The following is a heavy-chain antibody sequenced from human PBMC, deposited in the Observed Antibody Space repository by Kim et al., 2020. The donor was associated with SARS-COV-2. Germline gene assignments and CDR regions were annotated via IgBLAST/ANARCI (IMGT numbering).Heavy chain of an antibody. V-gene: IGHV1-18*01. CDR2: ISTYNGVR. Sequence: ASVKVSCKASGYTFSNYGIAWVRQAPGQGLEWMGWISTYNGVRVHAQELQGRITMTIDTPTGTGYMELRGLTSDDTAVYYCARDQDFYIDYWGQGTLVTVSS. J-gene: IGHJ4*02. CDR1: GYTFSNYG. CDR3: ARDQDFYIDY. D-gene: IGHD2-15*01.